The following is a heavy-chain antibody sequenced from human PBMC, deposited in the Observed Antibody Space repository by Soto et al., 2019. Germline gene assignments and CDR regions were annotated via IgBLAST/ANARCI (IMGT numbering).Heavy chain of an antibody. J-gene: IGHJ5*02. CDR1: GFTFSSYA. CDR2: ISYDGSNK. CDR3: AKDLTRQLAYWLDP. Sequence: GSLRLSCAASGFTFSSYAMHWVRQAPGKGLEWVAVISYDGSNKYYADSVKGRLTISRDNSKNTLYLQMNSLRAEDTAVYYCAKDLTRQLAYWLDPWGQGTQVTVSS. D-gene: IGHD6-6*01. V-gene: IGHV3-30-3*01.